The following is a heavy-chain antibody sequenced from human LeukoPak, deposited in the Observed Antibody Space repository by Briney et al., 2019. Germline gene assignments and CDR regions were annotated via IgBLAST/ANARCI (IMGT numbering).Heavy chain of an antibody. CDR1: GFTFSSYS. Sequence: PGGSLRLSCAASGFTFSSYSMNWVRQAPGKGLEWVSSISSSSSYIYYADSVKGRFTISRDNAKNSLYLQMNSLRADDTAVYYCATNMYYDFWSGYYNDNSGQGTLASLSS. V-gene: IGHV3-21*01. J-gene: IGHJ4*02. CDR2: ISSSSSYI. CDR3: ATNMYYDFWSGYYNDN. D-gene: IGHD3-3*01.